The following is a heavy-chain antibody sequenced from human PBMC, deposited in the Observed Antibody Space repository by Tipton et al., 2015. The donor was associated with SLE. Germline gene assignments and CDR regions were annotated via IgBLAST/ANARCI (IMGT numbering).Heavy chain of an antibody. CDR1: GASISSSDSY. V-gene: IGHV4-39*07. CDR2: IYYSGDT. J-gene: IGHJ6*03. Sequence: TLSLTCTVSGASISSSDSYRGWIRQPPGKGLEWIGTIYYSGDTYYNASLTSRVTISVDTSKNQFSLKLRSVTAADTAVYYCARPLYYYYYMDVWGKGTTVTVSS. CDR3: ARPLYYYYYMDV.